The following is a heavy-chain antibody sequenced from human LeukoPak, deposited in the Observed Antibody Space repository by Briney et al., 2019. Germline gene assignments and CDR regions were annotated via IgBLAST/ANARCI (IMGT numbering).Heavy chain of an antibody. Sequence: GSLRLSCAASGFTFSSYSMNWVRQAPGKGLEWVSYISSSSSTIYYADSVKGRFTISRDNAKNSLYLQMNSLRAEDTAVYYCARGGRCSGGSCYPVPDYWGQGTLVTVSS. CDR2: ISSSSSTI. CDR3: ARGGRCSGGSCYPVPDY. D-gene: IGHD2-15*01. V-gene: IGHV3-48*04. J-gene: IGHJ4*02. CDR1: GFTFSSYS.